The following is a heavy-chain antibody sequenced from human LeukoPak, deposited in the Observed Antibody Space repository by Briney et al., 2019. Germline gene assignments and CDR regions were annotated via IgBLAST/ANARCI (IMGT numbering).Heavy chain of an antibody. CDR1: GYTFTNYW. V-gene: IGHV5-51*01. D-gene: IGHD2-21*02. CDR3: ARAAVVVTATDAFGI. J-gene: IGHJ3*02. CDR2: IYPGDSNT. Sequence: GESLKISFKGSGYTFTNYWIGWVRQMPGKGLEWMGIIYPGDSNTRYSPPFQGQVTVSADKSISTAYLQWNSLKASDTAMYYCARAAVVVTATDAFGIWGQGTMVTVSS.